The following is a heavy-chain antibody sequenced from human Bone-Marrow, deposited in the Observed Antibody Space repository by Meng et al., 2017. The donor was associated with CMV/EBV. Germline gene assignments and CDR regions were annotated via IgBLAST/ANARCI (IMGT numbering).Heavy chain of an antibody. CDR3: ARCEVGVVVPAAPLLP. Sequence: ASVKVSCKASGYTFTGYYMHWVRQAPGQGLEWMGWINPNSGGTNYAQKFQGRVTMTRDTSISTAYMELSRLRSDDTAVYYCARCEVGVVVPAAPLLPWGQGTLVTVSS. J-gene: IGHJ5*02. CDR1: GYTFTGYY. D-gene: IGHD2-2*01. V-gene: IGHV1-2*02. CDR2: INPNSGGT.